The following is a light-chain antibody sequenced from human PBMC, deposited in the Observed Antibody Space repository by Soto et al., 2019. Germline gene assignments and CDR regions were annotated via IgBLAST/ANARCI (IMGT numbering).Light chain of an antibody. Sequence: EIVMTQSPATLSVSPGERATLSCRASQSISSNLAWYQQKPGQAPRLLIYGASIRATGIPDRFSVSGSGTDFTLTINRLEPEDFAVYYCQQYGSSPLTFGGGTKVDI. V-gene: IGKV3-20*01. CDR1: QSISSN. J-gene: IGKJ4*01. CDR3: QQYGSSPLT. CDR2: GAS.